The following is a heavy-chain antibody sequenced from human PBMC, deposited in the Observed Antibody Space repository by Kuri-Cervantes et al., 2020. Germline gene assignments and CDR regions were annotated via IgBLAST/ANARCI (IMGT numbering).Heavy chain of an antibody. CDR3: ASGYGSGSYHYYGMDV. CDR1: GYTFTSYG. CDR2: ISAYNGNT. Sequence: ASENVSCKASGYTFTSYGISWVRQAPGQGLEWMGWISAYNGNTNYAQKLQGRVTMTTDTSTSTAYMELGGLRSDAAAVYYCASGYGSGSYHYYGMDVWCQETTVTVSS. J-gene: IGHJ6*02. V-gene: IGHV1-18*01. D-gene: IGHD3-10*01.